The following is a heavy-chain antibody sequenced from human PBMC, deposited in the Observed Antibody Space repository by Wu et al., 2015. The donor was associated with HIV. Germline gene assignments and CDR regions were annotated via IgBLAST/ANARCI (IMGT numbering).Heavy chain of an antibody. D-gene: IGHD5-12*01. CDR2: INTSSGST. CDR3: ATAKYSSHLDY. Sequence: QVQLVQSGAEVKKPGASVKVSCKASGYTFTSYYMHWVRQAPGQGLEWMGIINTSSGSTAYAQRFQGRVTLTRDTSTTTVYMEVSTLRSEDTAIYYCATAKYSSHLDYWGQGTLVTVSS. J-gene: IGHJ4*02. V-gene: IGHV1-46*01. CDR1: GYTFTSYY.